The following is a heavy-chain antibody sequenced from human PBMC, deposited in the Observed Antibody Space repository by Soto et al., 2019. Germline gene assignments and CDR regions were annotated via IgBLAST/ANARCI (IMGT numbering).Heavy chain of an antibody. D-gene: IGHD1-26*01. CDR1: GGTFSSYA. V-gene: IGHV1-69*01. Sequence: QVQLVQSGAEVKKPGSSVKVSCKASGGTFSSYAISWVRQAPGQGLEGMGGSILTFGTANYAQKFQGRVTITADESTSTAYMELSSLRSEDTAVYYCARVPTNSGSYFFPEAAPYYYFDYWGQGTLVTVSS. CDR3: ARVPTNSGSYFFPEAAPYYYFDY. J-gene: IGHJ4*02. CDR2: SILTFGTA.